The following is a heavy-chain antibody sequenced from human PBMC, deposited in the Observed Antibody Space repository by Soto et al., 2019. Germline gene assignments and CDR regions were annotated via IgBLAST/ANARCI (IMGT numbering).Heavy chain of an antibody. CDR3: WGAGPGG. J-gene: IGHJ4*02. D-gene: IGHD3-16*01. V-gene: IGHV3-7*03. CDR2: IKRDGSEK. CDR1: GFTFSNYW. Sequence: EVHLVESGGGLVQPRGSLRLSCAASGFTFSNYWMNWVRQAPGKGLEWVANIKRDGSEKYYVDSVKGRFTISRDNAKNSLSLQMNSLRAEDTAVYYCWGAGPGGWGQGTLVTVSS.